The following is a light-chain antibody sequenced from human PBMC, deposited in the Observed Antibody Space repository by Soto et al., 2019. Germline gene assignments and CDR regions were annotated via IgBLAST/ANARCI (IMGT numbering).Light chain of an antibody. CDR3: QQYDSSRT. J-gene: IGKJ1*01. V-gene: IGKV3-20*01. Sequence: EIVLTQSPGTLSLSPGERATLSCRASQTVNSNYLVWYQQKPGQAPRLLIYDVSHRATGIPDRFSGSGSRTDFTLAISKLEPEDFAVYYCQQYDSSRTFGQGTKVEI. CDR2: DVS. CDR1: QTVNSNY.